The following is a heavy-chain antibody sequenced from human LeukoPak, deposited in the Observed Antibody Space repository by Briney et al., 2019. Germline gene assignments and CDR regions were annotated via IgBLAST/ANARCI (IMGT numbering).Heavy chain of an antibody. CDR3: VRGILGFDP. V-gene: IGHV4-34*01. CDR2: INHSGST. D-gene: IGHD3-16*01. Sequence: SETLSLTCAVYGGSFSGYYWSWIRQPPGKGLEWIGEINHSGSTNYNPSLKSRVTISVDTSKNQFSLKLTSVTAADTAVYYCVRGILGFDPWGQGTLVTVSS. CDR1: GGSFSGYY. J-gene: IGHJ5*02.